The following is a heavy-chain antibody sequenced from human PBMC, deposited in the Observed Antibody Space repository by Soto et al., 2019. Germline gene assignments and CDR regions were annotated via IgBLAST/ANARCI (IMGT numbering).Heavy chain of an antibody. CDR1: GGSFSGYY. Sequence: QVQLQQWGAGLLKPSETLSLTCAVYGGSFSGYYWSWIRQPPGKGLEWIGEINHSGSTNYNPSLKSRVTISVDTSKNQVSLKLSSVTAADTAVYYCARRLVQLWSPRPFDYWGQGTLVTVSS. CDR3: ARRLVQLWSPRPFDY. J-gene: IGHJ4*02. CDR2: INHSGST. D-gene: IGHD5-18*01. V-gene: IGHV4-34*01.